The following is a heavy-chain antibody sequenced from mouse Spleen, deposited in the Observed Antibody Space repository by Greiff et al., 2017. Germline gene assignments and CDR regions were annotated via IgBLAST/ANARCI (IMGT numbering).Heavy chain of an antibody. J-gene: IGHJ2*01. CDR1: GFTFSSYA. CDR2: ISSGGSYT. Sequence: EVQLVESGGGLVKPGGSLKLSCAASGFTFSSYAMSWVRQTPEKRLEWVATISSGGSYTYYPDSVKGRFTISRDNAKNTLYLQMSSLRSEDTAMYYCARLLLRNYFDYWGQGTTLTVSS. D-gene: IGHD1-1*01. V-gene: IGHV5-9-3*01. CDR3: ARLLLRNYFDY.